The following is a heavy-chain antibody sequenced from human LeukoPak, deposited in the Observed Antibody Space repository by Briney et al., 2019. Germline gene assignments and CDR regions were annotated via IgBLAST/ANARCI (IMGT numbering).Heavy chain of an antibody. J-gene: IGHJ4*02. CDR3: ASWSGSHLRFDY. Sequence: SETLSLTCTVSGGSISSYYWSWIRQPPGKGLEWIGYIYYSGSTNYNPSLKSRVTISVDTSKNQFSLKLSSETAADTAVYHCASWSGSHLRFDYWGQGTLVTVSS. D-gene: IGHD1-26*01. CDR1: GGSISSYY. CDR2: IYYSGST. V-gene: IGHV4-59*08.